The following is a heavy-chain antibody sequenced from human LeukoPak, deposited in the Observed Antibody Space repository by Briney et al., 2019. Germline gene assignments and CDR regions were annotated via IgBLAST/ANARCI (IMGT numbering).Heavy chain of an antibody. CDR2: ISSSSSYI. J-gene: IGHJ4*02. D-gene: IGHD5-12*01. CDR1: GFTFSSYS. CDR3: ARDQRRGYSGYDWDY. Sequence: PGGSLRLSCAASGFTFSSYSMNWVRQAPGKGLEWVSSISSSSSYIYYADSVKGRFTISRDNAKNSLYLQMNSLRAEDTAVYYCARDQRRGYSGYDWDYWGQGTLVTVSS. V-gene: IGHV3-21*01.